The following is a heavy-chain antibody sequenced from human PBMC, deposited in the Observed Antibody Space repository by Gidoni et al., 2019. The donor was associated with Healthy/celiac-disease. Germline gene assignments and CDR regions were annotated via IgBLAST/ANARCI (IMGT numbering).Heavy chain of an antibody. V-gene: IGHV3-23*01. CDR2: ISGSGGST. CDR1: GFTFSSYA. D-gene: IGHD2-15*01. CDR3: AKDPGGGSPPPGY. Sequence: EVQLLESGGGLVQPGGSLRLSCSASGFTFSSYAMSWVRPAPGKGLEWVSAISGSGGSTYYADSVKGRFTISRDNSKNTLYLQMNSLRAEDTTVYYCAKDPGGGSPPPGYWGQGTLVTVSS. J-gene: IGHJ4*02.